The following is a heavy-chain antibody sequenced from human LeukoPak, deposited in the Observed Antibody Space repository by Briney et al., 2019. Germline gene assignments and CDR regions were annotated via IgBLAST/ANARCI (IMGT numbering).Heavy chain of an antibody. CDR1: GGSMKNSY. D-gene: IGHD2-2*01. V-gene: IGHV4-59*01. J-gene: IGHJ6*03. CDR2: IDDSGNT. CDR3: ARDSSPSALPYMDV. Sequence: MSSETLSLTCLVSGGSMKNSYWTWIRQAPGKGLEWIGNIDDSGNTNYSPSLKSRVTISLDTSKNRFSLRVTSVTAADTALFFCARDSSPSALPYMDVWGKGTTVSVSS.